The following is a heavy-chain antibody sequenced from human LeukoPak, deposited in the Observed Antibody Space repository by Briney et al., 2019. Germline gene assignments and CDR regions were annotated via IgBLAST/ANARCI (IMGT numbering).Heavy chain of an antibody. Sequence: ASVKVSCKASGYTFTGYYMHWVRQAPGQGLEWMGWINPNSGGTNYAQKFQGRVTMTRDTSISTAYMELSRLRSDDTAVYYCAIDGSSSWYLGFNWFDPWGQGTLVTVSS. CDR1: GYTFTGYY. V-gene: IGHV1-2*02. D-gene: IGHD6-13*01. CDR3: AIDGSSSWYLGFNWFDP. CDR2: INPNSGGT. J-gene: IGHJ5*02.